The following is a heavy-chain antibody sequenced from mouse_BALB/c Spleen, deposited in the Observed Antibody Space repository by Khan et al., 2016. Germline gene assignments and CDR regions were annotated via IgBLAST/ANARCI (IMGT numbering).Heavy chain of an antibody. V-gene: IGHV1-4*02. CDR2: FNPTSGKI. Sequence: QVRLQQSAAELARPGASVKMSCKASGYTFTDYTMHWVKLSPGQGLEWIGYFNPTSGKIANNQKFKDKTTLTADKSSNTAYLELSSLTSDDSAVYYSTRARYFDFWGQGTTLTVSS. CDR1: GYTFTDYT. J-gene: IGHJ2*01. CDR3: TRARYFDF.